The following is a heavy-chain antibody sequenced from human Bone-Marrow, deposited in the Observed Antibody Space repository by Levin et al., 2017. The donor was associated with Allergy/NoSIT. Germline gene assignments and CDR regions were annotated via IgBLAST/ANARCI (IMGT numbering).Heavy chain of an antibody. CDR1: GGSIRNFY. CDR3: ARITHYDDGSSECDPGYYIDF. Sequence: SETLSLTCTVSGGSIRNFYWSWIRQPPGKRLEWIGYIYYSGSTNYNPSLQSRVTISVDTSKNQFSLMLTSVTAADTAVYYCARITHYDDGSSECDPGYYIDFWGQGALVTVSS. D-gene: IGHD3-22*01. V-gene: IGHV4-59*01. J-gene: IGHJ4*02. CDR2: IYYSGST.